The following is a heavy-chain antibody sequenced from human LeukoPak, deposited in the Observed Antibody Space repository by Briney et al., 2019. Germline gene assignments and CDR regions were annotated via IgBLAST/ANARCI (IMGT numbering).Heavy chain of an antibody. D-gene: IGHD6-13*01. CDR1: GASITSNNW. CDR2: IYHSGST. V-gene: IGHV4-4*02. J-gene: IGHJ4*02. CDR3: ASAEPRGIIWFPY. Sequence: SETLSLTCAVSGASITSNNWWWSWVRQPPGKGLEWIGEIYHSGSTNYNPSLKSRVTMSVDKSKNQFSLKLSSVTAADTAVYYCASAEPRGIIWFPYWGQGTLVTVSS.